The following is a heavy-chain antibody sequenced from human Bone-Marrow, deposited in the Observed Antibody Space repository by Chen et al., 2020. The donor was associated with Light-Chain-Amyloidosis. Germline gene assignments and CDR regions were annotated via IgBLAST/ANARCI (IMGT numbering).Heavy chain of an antibody. J-gene: IGHJ5*02. Sequence: QVQLQESGPGLVKPSQTLSPTCPVPGGSISSGGYYWSWIRQHPGKGLEWIGYIYYSGSTYYNPSLKSRVTISVDTSKNQFSLKLSSVTAADTAVYYCARDLHCSSTSCSWFDPWGQGTLVTVSS. CDR1: GGSISSGGYY. CDR2: IYYSGST. D-gene: IGHD2-2*01. CDR3: ARDLHCSSTSCSWFDP. V-gene: IGHV4-31*03.